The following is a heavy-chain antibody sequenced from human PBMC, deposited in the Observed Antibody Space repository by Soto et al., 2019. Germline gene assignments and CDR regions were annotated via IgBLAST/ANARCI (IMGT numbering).Heavy chain of an antibody. CDR2: INPSGGST. J-gene: IGHJ4*02. CDR1: GYTFTSYY. CDR3: ARDAGLWFGELYLDY. Sequence: ASVKVSCKASGYTFTSYYMHWVRQAPGQGLEWMGIINPSGGSTSYAQKFQGRVTMTRDTSTSTVYMELSSLRSEDTAVYYCARDAGLWFGELYLDYWGQGTLVTVSS. V-gene: IGHV1-46*03. D-gene: IGHD3-10*01.